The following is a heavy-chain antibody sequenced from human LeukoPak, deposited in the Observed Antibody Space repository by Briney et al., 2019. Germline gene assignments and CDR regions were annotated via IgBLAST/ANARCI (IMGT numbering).Heavy chain of an antibody. CDR1: GYTFTSYG. Sequence: GASVKVSCKASGYTFTSYGISWVRQAPGQGLEWMGWISAYNGNTNYAQKLQGRVTMTTDTSTSTAYMEPRSLRSDDTAVYYCARDEDTYYYYYGMDVWGQGTTVTVSS. J-gene: IGHJ6*02. CDR3: ARDEDTYYYYYGMDV. V-gene: IGHV1-18*01. CDR2: ISAYNGNT.